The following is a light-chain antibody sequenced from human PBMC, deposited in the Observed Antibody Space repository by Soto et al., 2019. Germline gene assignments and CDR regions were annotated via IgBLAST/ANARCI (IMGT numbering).Light chain of an antibody. CDR3: AAWDDGLTGSDA. J-gene: IGLJ2*01. Sequence: QSVLTQPPSASVTPGQRVTISCSGSSSNIGKNTVNWYQQLPGTAPQLLIYRNDQRPSGVPDRFSGSKSCTSASLTISGLQSDDEADDYCAAWDDGLTGSDAFGGGTKLTVL. V-gene: IGLV1-44*01. CDR1: SSNIGKNT. CDR2: RND.